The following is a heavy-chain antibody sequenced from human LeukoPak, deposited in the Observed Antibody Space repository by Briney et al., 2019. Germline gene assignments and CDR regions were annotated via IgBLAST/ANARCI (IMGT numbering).Heavy chain of an antibody. Sequence: SETLSPTCTVSGGSIGSYYWSWIRQPPGKGLEWIGYIYYSGSTNYNPSLKSRVTISVDTSKNQFSLKLSSVTAANTAVYYCARTLRANWFDPWGQGTLVTVSS. CDR2: IYYSGST. V-gene: IGHV4-59*01. CDR3: ARTLRANWFDP. J-gene: IGHJ5*02. CDR1: GGSIGSYY.